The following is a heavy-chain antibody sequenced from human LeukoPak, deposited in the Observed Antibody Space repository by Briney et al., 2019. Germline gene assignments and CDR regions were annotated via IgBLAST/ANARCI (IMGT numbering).Heavy chain of an antibody. V-gene: IGHV3-7*01. J-gene: IGHJ4*02. D-gene: IGHD1-1*01. Sequence: GGSLRLSCAASGFIFSNYWMSWVRLAPGKGPEWVANINQPGSETYHVDSVRGRFTVSRDNAKNSLYLQMDSLTGEDTAVYYCARSDGTGTVDYWGQGIQVTVSS. CDR2: INQPGSET. CDR3: ARSDGTGTVDY. CDR1: GFIFSNYW.